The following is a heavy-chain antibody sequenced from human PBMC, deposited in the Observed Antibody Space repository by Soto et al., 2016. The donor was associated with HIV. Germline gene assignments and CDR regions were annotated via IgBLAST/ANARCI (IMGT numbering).Heavy chain of an antibody. Sequence: EVQLLESGGDFVQPGGSLRLSCAASGFTFKSYAMTWVRQAPGKGLEWVSVISSSDISAYYAVSVKGRFTISRDNSRNTLYLQMNGLRAEDSATYYCAKGNSRMLMPGKYFDDWGQGTLVTVSS. D-gene: IGHD3-22*01. J-gene: IGHJ4*02. CDR3: AKGNSRMLMPGKYFDD. CDR1: GFTFKSYA. V-gene: IGHV3-23*01. CDR2: ISSSDISA.